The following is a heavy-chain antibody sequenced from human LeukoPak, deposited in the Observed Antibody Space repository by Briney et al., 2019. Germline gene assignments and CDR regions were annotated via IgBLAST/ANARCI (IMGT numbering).Heavy chain of an antibody. CDR3: AREVGTPQAFDI. D-gene: IGHD1-26*01. J-gene: IGHJ3*02. Sequence: QAGGSLRLSCAASGFTFSNYSMNWVRQAPGKGLEWVSYISTRSGSIFYADSVEGRFTISRDNAKNSLYLQMNSLKAEDTAIYYCAREVGTPQAFDIWGQGTMVTVSS. CDR2: ISTRSGSI. V-gene: IGHV3-48*01. CDR1: GFTFSNYS.